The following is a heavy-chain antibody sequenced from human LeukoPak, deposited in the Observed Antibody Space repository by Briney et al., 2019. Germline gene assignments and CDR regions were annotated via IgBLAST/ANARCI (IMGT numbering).Heavy chain of an antibody. CDR1: GFTFSSYA. CDR3: AKDSLRTVPKASFDY. CDR2: ISPSGGVT. Sequence: GGSLRLSYATSGFTFSSYAMSWVRQAPGKGLEWVSTISPSGGVTFYSDSVRGRFTISRDYSKDTLFLQMNSLRAEDRAVYYCAKDSLRTVPKASFDYWGQGTLVTVSS. D-gene: IGHD2-2*01. J-gene: IGHJ4*02. V-gene: IGHV3-23*01.